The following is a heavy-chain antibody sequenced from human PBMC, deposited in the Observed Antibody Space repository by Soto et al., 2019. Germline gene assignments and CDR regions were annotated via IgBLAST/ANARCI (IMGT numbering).Heavy chain of an antibody. V-gene: IGHV4-30-2*01. Sequence: QLQLQESGSGLVKPSQTLSLTCAVSGGSISSGGYSWSWIRQPPGKGLEWIGYIYHSGSTYYNPSLKSRVTISVDRSKNQFSLKLSSVTAADTAVYYCARARGLLPAVEPDYYYGMDVWGQGTTVTVSS. CDR3: ARARGLLPAVEPDYYYGMDV. CDR1: GGSISSGGYS. CDR2: IYHSGST. D-gene: IGHD2-2*01. J-gene: IGHJ6*02.